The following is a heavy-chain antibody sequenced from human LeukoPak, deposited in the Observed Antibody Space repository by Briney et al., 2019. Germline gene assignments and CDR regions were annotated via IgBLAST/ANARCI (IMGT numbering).Heavy chain of an antibody. J-gene: IGHJ4*02. CDR1: GGSISSGDYY. CDR3: ARARDYDSSGYDSRPFDY. CDR2: IYYSGST. Sequence: SQTLSLTCTVSGGSISSGDYYWSWIRQPPGKGLECIGYIYYSGSTYYNPSLKSRVTISVDTSKNQFSLKLSSVTAADTAVYYCARARDYDSSGYDSRPFDYWGQGTLVTVSS. D-gene: IGHD3-22*01. V-gene: IGHV4-30-4*08.